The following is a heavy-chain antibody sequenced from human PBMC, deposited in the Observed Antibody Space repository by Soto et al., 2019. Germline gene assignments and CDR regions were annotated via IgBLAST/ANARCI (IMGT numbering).Heavy chain of an antibody. V-gene: IGHV3-30*18. D-gene: IGHD1-26*01. CDR3: AKDSVVGDFDY. Sequence: PGGSLRLSCAASGFTFSSYGMHWVRQAPGKGLEWVAVISYDGSNKYYADSVKGRFTISRDNSKNTLYLQMNSLRAEDTAVYYCAKDSVVGDFDYWGQGTLVTVSS. CDR2: ISYDGSNK. CDR1: GFTFSSYG. J-gene: IGHJ4*02.